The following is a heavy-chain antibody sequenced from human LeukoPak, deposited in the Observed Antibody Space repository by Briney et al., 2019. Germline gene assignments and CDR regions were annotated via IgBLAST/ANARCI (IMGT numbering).Heavy chain of an antibody. CDR1: GVSISTYY. Sequence: SSETLSLTCAGSGVSISTYYWSWIRQAPEKGLEWIWSIYCSGSTNYYPSLKRGVTTSIDTFKNQFSLRLASVTAADTAVYYCARHGSDWSFAYWGRGALVTVSS. J-gene: IGHJ4*02. CDR3: ARHGSDWSFAY. D-gene: IGHD6-19*01. V-gene: IGHV4-59*08. CDR2: IYCSGST.